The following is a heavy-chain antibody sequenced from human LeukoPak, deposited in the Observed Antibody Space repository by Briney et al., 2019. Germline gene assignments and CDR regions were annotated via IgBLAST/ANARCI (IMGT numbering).Heavy chain of an antibody. CDR2: INPNSGGT. CDR3: ASIVGRFGEQDY. CDR1: GYTFTGYY. D-gene: IGHD3-10*01. V-gene: IGHV1-2*02. Sequence: ASVKVSCMASGYTFTGYYMHWVRQAPGQGLEWMGWINPNSGGTNYAQKFQGRATMTRDTSISTAYMELSRLRSDDTAVYYCASIVGRFGEQDYWGQGTLVTVSS. J-gene: IGHJ4*02.